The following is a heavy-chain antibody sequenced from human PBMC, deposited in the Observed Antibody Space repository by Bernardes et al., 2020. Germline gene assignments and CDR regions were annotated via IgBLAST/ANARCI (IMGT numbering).Heavy chain of an antibody. V-gene: IGHV1-3*01. CDR3: ARAYCNNGVCNTGYYFDY. Sequence: ASVKVSCKASVYTFTSYTIHWVRQAPGQRLEWMGWIHAANGNTEYSQKFQGRVTITRDTSASTAYMDLSSLRSEDTAVYYCARAYCNNGVCNTGYYFDYWGQGTLVTVSS. D-gene: IGHD2-8*01. CDR1: VYTFTSYT. CDR2: IHAANGNT. J-gene: IGHJ4*02.